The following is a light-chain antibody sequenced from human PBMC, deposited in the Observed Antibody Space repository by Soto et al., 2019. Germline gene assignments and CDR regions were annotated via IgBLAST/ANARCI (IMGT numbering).Light chain of an antibody. V-gene: IGLV2-8*01. Sequence: QSALTQPPSASGSPGQSVTISCTGTSSDVGGYNYVSWYQQHPGKAPKLMIYEVSKRPSGVPDRFSGSKSGNTASLTVSGLQAEDEADYYCSSYAGSNNWVFGRGTKLPVL. J-gene: IGLJ3*02. CDR1: SSDVGGYNY. CDR2: EVS. CDR3: SSYAGSNNWV.